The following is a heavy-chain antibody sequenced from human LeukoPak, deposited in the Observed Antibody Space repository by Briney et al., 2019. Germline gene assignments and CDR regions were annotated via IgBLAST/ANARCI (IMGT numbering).Heavy chain of an antibody. D-gene: IGHD3-10*01. Sequence: GESLRISCKGSGYNFTSYWISWVRQMPGKGLEWMGRIDPSDSYTNYSPSFQGHVTISADKSISTAYLQWSSLKASDTAMYYCARHGDDTMVRGVWGYYYYGMDVWGKGTTVTVSS. CDR2: IDPSDSYT. V-gene: IGHV5-10-1*01. CDR3: ARHGDDTMVRGVWGYYYYGMDV. CDR1: GYNFTSYW. J-gene: IGHJ6*04.